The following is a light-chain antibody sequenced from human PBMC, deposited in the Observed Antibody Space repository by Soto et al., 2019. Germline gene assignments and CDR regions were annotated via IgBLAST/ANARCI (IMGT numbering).Light chain of an antibody. CDR2: DAS. Sequence: EIVLTQSPATLSLSPGERATLSCRASRSVSTYLAWYQQKPGQAPRLLIYDASNRATGISARFSGSGSGTDFTLTISGLEPEDFAVYYCQQYDSSPRTFGQGTKVDIK. CDR1: RSVSTY. J-gene: IGKJ1*01. CDR3: QQYDSSPRT. V-gene: IGKV3-11*01.